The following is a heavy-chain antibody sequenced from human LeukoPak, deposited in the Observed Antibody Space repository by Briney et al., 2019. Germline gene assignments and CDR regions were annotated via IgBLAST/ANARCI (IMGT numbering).Heavy chain of an antibody. V-gene: IGHV3-9*01. D-gene: IGHD3-16*02. Sequence: PGGSLRLSCAASGFTFNDYAMYWVRQAPGKGLEWVSGISWNSGTTDYADSVKGRFTISRDNAKNSLYLQMNSLRDEDTAVYYCARVEYDYVWGSYRREPYFDYWGQGTLVTVSS. CDR2: ISWNSGTT. J-gene: IGHJ4*02. CDR3: ARVEYDYVWGSYRREPYFDY. CDR1: GFTFNDYA.